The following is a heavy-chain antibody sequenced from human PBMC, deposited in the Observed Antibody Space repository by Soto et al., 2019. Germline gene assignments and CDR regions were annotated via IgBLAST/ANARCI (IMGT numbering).Heavy chain of an antibody. V-gene: IGHV5-51*01. CDR1: GYSFTTYW. J-gene: IGHJ4*02. D-gene: IGHD3-22*01. CDR2: IYPSDSDA. CDR3: ARGGYYYDRSGPSDY. Sequence: PGESLKTPCKGSGYSFTTYWIGWVRQMPGKGLEWMGIIYPSDSDARYSPSFQGQVTISADKSISTAYLQWSSLKASDTAIYYCARGGYYYDRSGPSDYWGQGTLVTVSS.